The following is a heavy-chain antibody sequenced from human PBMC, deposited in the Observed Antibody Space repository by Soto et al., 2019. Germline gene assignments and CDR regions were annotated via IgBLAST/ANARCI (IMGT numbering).Heavy chain of an antibody. V-gene: IGHV3-21*01. J-gene: IGHJ3*02. D-gene: IGHD2-2*02. CDR3: ASESVYCSSTSCYTGYSRTHAFDI. CDR2: ISSSSSYI. Sequence: PGGSLRLSCAASGFTLSSYSMNWVRQAPGKGLEWVSSISSSSSYIYYADSVKGRFTISRDNAKNSLYLQMNSLRAEDTAVYYCASESVYCSSTSCYTGYSRTHAFDIWGQGTMVTVSS. CDR1: GFTLSSYS.